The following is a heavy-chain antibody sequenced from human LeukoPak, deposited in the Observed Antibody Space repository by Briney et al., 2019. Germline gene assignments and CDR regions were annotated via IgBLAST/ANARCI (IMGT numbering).Heavy chain of an antibody. Sequence: PGGSLRLSCAASGFTFSSYSMNWVRQAPGKGLEWVSSISSSSSYIYYADSVKGRFTISRDNAKNSLYLQMNSLRAEDTAVYYCARDKGHIVVVAAAIDAFDIWGQGTMVTVSS. CDR2: ISSSSSYI. CDR3: ARDKGHIVVVAAAIDAFDI. D-gene: IGHD2-15*01. J-gene: IGHJ3*02. V-gene: IGHV3-21*01. CDR1: GFTFSSYS.